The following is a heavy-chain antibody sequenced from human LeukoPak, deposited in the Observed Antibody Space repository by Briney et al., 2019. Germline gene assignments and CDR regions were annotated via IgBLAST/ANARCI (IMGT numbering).Heavy chain of an antibody. D-gene: IGHD4/OR15-4a*01. V-gene: IGHV3-13*01. CDR2: IGTAGDT. J-gene: IGHJ6*02. Sequence: GGSLRLSCAASGFTFSSYSMHWVRQATGKGLEWVSAIGTAGDTYYPGSVKGRFTISRENAKNSLYLQMNSLRAGDTAVYYCARAGRYGAYYYYYGMDVWGQGTTVTVSS. CDR3: ARAGRYGAYYYYYGMDV. CDR1: GFTFSSYS.